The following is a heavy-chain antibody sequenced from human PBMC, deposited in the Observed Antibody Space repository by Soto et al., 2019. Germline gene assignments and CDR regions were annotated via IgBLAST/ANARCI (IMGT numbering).Heavy chain of an antibody. D-gene: IGHD3-3*01. CDR1: GYTFTSYG. V-gene: IGHV1-18*01. J-gene: IGHJ4*02. CDR3: ARDSQYYDFWSGYLEGFDY. CDR2: ISAYNGNT. Sequence: ASVKVSCKASGYTFTSYGISWVRQAPGQGLEWMGWISAYNGNTNYAQKLQGRVTMTTDTSTSTAYMELRSLRSDDTAVYYCARDSQYYDFWSGYLEGFDYWGQGTLVTVYS.